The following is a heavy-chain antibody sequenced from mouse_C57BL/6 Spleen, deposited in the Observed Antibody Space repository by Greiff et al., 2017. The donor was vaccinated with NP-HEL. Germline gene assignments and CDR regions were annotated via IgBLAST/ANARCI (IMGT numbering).Heavy chain of an antibody. CDR3: TRQVYYYGSSPWYFDV. D-gene: IGHD1-1*01. CDR1: GFTFSDAW. CDR2: IRNKANNHAT. V-gene: IGHV6-6*01. Sequence: EVQLVESGGGLVQPGGSMKLSCAASGFTFSDAWMDWVRQSPEKGLEWVAEIRNKANNHATYYAESVKGRFTISRDDSKSSVYLQMNSLRAEDTGIYYCTRQVYYYGSSPWYFDVWGTGTTVTVSS. J-gene: IGHJ1*03.